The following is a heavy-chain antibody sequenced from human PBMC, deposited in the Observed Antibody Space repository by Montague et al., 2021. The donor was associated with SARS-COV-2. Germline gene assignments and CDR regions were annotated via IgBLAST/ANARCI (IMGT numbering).Heavy chain of an antibody. CDR1: GYSISSGYY. Sequence: TLSLTCTVSGYSISSGYYWGWIRQPPGKGLEWIGSIYHSGSTYYNPSLKSRVTISVDTSKNQFSLKLLSSVTAADTAVYYCARDRRRWLQLNNWFDPWGPGTLVTVSS. D-gene: IGHD5-24*01. V-gene: IGHV4-38-2*02. CDR2: IYHSGST. J-gene: IGHJ5*02. CDR3: ARDRRRWLQLNNWFDP.